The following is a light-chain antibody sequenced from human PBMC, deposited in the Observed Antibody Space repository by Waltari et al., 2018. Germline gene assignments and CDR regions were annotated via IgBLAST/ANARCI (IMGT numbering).Light chain of an antibody. CDR3: SSYTTSSAPGV. CDR2: EVS. Sequence: QSALTQPASVSGSPGQSITISCSGTDSDVGAYDFVSWYQQHPGKAPHLIIYEVSNRPSGISKRFSAISGLQAEDEADYYCSSYTTSSAPGVFGTGTRVTVL. J-gene: IGLJ1*01. V-gene: IGLV2-14*01. CDR1: DSDVGAYDF.